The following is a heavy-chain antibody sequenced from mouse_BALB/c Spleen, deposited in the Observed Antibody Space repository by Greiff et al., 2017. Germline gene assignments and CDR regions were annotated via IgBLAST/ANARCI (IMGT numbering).Heavy chain of an antibody. J-gene: IGHJ4*01. CDR3: ARIWYAMDY. Sequence: EVHLVESGGGLVQPGGSLKLSCAASGFTFSSYGMSWVRQTPDKRLELVATINSNGGSTYYPDSVKGRFTISRDNAKNTLYLQMSSLKSEDTAMYYCARIWYAMDYWGQGTSVTVSS. CDR2: INSNGGST. V-gene: IGHV5-6-3*01. CDR1: GFTFSSYG.